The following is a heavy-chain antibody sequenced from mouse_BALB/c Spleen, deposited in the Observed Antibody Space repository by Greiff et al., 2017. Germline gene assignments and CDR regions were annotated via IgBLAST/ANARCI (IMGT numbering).Heavy chain of an antibody. V-gene: IGHV5-17*02. CDR3: ARDSRTAWFAY. Sequence: EVQLVESGGGLVQPGGSRKLSCAASGFTFSSFGMHWVRQAPEKGLEWVAYISSGSSTIYYADTVKGRFTISRDNPKNTLFLQMTSLRSEDTAMYYCARDSRTAWFAYWGQGTLVTVSA. D-gene: IGHD1-1*01. J-gene: IGHJ3*01. CDR2: ISSGSSTI. CDR1: GFTFSSFG.